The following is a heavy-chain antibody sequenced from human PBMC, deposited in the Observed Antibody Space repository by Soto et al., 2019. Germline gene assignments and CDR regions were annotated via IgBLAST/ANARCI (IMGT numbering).Heavy chain of an antibody. CDR1: GGSISSYY. J-gene: IGHJ6*02. D-gene: IGHD2-21*02. CDR3: ARVLFSATAYYHYYGLDV. V-gene: IGHV4-59*01. CDR2: IYYSGNT. Sequence: SETLSLTCSVSGGSISSYYWSWIRPPPGKGLEWIGSIYYSGNTNYNPSLRSRVIISVDTSKNLVSLRLGSVTTADTAVFYCARVLFSATAYYHYYGLDVWGPGTSVTVSS.